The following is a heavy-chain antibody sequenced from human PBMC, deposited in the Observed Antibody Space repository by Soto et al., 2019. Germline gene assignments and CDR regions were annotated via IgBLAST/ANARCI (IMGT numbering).Heavy chain of an antibody. J-gene: IGHJ4*02. CDR2: IYYSGST. CDR3: ARLLWFREFPI. D-gene: IGHD3-10*01. V-gene: IGHV4-39*01. CDR1: GGSISSSSYY. Sequence: PSETLSLTCTVSGGSISSSSYYWGWISLPPGKGLEWIGSIYYSGSTYYNPSLKSRVTISVDTSKNQFSLKLSSVTAADTVVYYCARLLWFREFPICGQGTLVTVSS.